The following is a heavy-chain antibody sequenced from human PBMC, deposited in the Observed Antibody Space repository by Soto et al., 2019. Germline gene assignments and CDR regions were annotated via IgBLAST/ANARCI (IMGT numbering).Heavy chain of an antibody. Sequence: GGSLRLSCSASGFTFSSYAMHWVRQAPGKGLEYVSAISSNGGSTYYADSVKGRFTISRVNSKNTLYLQMSSLRAEDTAVYYCVKIRYSSSWDYFDYWGQGTLVTVSS. D-gene: IGHD6-13*01. CDR2: ISSNGGST. J-gene: IGHJ4*02. V-gene: IGHV3-64D*06. CDR1: GFTFSSYA. CDR3: VKIRYSSSWDYFDY.